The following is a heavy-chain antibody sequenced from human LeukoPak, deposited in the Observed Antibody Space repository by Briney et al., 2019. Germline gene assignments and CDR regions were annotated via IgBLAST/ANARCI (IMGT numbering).Heavy chain of an antibody. V-gene: IGHV3-48*02. J-gene: IGHJ5*02. CDR3: ARVVVGATSHWFDP. D-gene: IGHD1-26*01. CDR2: ISSSSTT. Sequence: GGSLRLSCAASGFTFSSYSMNWVRQAPGKGLEWASYISSSSTTYYADSVEGRCTISRDNAKKSLYLQMNSLRDEDTAVYYCARVVVGATSHWFDPWGQGTLVTVSS. CDR1: GFTFSSYS.